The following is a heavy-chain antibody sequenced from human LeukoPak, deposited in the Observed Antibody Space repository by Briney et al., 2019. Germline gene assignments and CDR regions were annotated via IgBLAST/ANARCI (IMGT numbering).Heavy chain of an antibody. CDR2: FDPEDGET. J-gene: IGHJ4*02. CDR1: GYTLTELS. CDR3: ATEEPKPPSGSYAPSFDY. V-gene: IGHV1-24*01. D-gene: IGHD1-26*01. Sequence: ASVKVSCKVSGYTLTELSMHWVRQAPGKGLEWMGGFDPEDGETIYAQKFQGRDTMTEDTSTDTAYMELSSLRSEDTAVYYCATEEPKPPSGSYAPSFDYWGQGTLVTVSS.